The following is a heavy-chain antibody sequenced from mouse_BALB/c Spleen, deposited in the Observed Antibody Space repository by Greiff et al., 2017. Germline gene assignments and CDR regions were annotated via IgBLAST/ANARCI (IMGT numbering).Heavy chain of an antibody. CDR1: GYTFTSYW. CDR2: IYPGDGDT. CDR3: ARHGKGSMDY. Sequence: QVQLQQSGAELARPGASVKLSCKASGYTFTSYWMQWVKQRPGQGLEWIGAIYPGDGDTRYTQKFKGKATLTADKSSSTAYMQLSSLASEDSAVYYCARHGKGSMDYWGQGTSVTVSS. J-gene: IGHJ4*01. V-gene: IGHV1-87*01. D-gene: IGHD1-1*01.